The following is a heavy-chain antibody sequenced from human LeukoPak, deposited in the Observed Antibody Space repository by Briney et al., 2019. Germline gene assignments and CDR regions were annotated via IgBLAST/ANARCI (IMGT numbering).Heavy chain of an antibody. Sequence: PGGSLRLSCAASGFTFSSYEMNWVRQAPGKGLEWVSAISGSGGSTYYADSVKGRFTISRDNSKNTLYLQMNSLRAEDTAVYYCALTVRGVMGTFDYWGQGTLVTVSS. J-gene: IGHJ4*02. CDR2: ISGSGGST. V-gene: IGHV3-23*01. CDR3: ALTVRGVMGTFDY. D-gene: IGHD3-10*01. CDR1: GFTFSSYE.